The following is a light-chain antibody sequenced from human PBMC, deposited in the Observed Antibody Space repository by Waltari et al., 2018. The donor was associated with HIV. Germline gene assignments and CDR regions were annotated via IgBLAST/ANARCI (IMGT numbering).Light chain of an antibody. CDR2: DDI. CDR1: NIGNRR. Sequence: SSVLTQTPSVSVAPGQTATITCGGANIGNRRVHWYQQKPGQAPVLVVYDDIDRPSGIPGRFSGSRSGNTATLTISRVEVGDEDDYYCQVWDTNSDHRVFGGGTKLTVL. V-gene: IGLV3-21*02. CDR3: QVWDTNSDHRV. J-gene: IGLJ2*01.